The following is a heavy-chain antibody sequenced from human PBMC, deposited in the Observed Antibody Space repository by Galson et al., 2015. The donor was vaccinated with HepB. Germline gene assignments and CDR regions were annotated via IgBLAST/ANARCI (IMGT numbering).Heavy chain of an antibody. V-gene: IGHV1-24*01. J-gene: IGHJ5*02. CDR3: ATTLTMSYYNWFDP. CDR1: GYTLTELS. D-gene: IGHD3-10*02. CDR2: FDPEDGET. Sequence: SVKVSCKVSGYTLTELSMRWVRQAPGKGLEWMGGFDPEDGETIYAQKFQGRVTMTEDTSTDTAYMELSSLRSEDTAVYYCATTLTMSYYNWFDPWGQGTLVTVSS.